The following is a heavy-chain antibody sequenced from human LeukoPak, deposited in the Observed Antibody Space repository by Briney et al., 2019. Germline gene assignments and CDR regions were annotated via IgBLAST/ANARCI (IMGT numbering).Heavy chain of an antibody. Sequence: GGSLRLSCAASGFTFSSYSMNWVRQAPGKGLKWVSSISSSSSYIYYADSVKGRFTISRDNAKNSLYLQMNSLRAEDTAVYYCARDLSVGSYYDDYFDYWGQGTLVTVSS. CDR3: ARDLSVGSYYDDYFDY. CDR2: ISSSSSYI. CDR1: GFTFSSYS. D-gene: IGHD1-26*01. J-gene: IGHJ4*02. V-gene: IGHV3-21*01.